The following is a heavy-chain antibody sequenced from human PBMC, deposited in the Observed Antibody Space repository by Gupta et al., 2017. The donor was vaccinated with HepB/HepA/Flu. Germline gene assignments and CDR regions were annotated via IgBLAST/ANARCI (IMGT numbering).Heavy chain of an antibody. Sequence: QGHLQESGARLVKPAGRLTGNCDVSGVSMNSDHWWSWLRQPPGKQLEWIGAILRGGSTNYNPSLKSRITTSLDTSNSQFSLRLSSVAAADTAVYYCAKTLPGGVDAFDTWGQGTKVTVSS. CDR2: ILRGGST. V-gene: IGHV4-4*02. CDR3: AKTLPGGVDAFDT. D-gene: IGHD2-8*02. J-gene: IGHJ3*02. CDR1: GVSMNSDHW.